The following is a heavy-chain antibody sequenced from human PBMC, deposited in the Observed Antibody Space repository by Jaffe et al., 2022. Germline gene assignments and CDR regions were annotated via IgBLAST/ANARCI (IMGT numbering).Heavy chain of an antibody. CDR2: ISGSGGST. CDR1: GFTFSSYA. CDR3: AKVKRREIVVVVAATDGVTNAFDI. D-gene: IGHD2-15*01. V-gene: IGHV3-23*01. Sequence: EVQLLESGGGLVQPGGSLRLSCAASGFTFSSYAMSWVRQAPGKGLEWVSAISGSGGSTYYADSVKGRFTISRDNSKNTLYLQMNSLRAEDTAVYYCAKVKRREIVVVVAATDGVTNAFDIWGQGTMVTVSS. J-gene: IGHJ3*02.